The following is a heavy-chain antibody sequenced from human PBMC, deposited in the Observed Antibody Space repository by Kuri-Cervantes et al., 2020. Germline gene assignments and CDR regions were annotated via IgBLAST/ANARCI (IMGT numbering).Heavy chain of an antibody. CDR3: ARGGSYDFWSGYYTLRIPLDY. V-gene: IGHV4-4*07. Sequence: SETLSLTCTVSGGSISSYYWSWIRQPAGKGLEWIGRIYTSGSTNYNPSLKSRVTMSVDTSKNQFSLKLSSVTAADTAVYYCARGGSYDFWSGYYTLRIPLDYWGQGTLVTVSS. CDR1: GGSISSYY. D-gene: IGHD3-3*01. CDR2: IYTSGST. J-gene: IGHJ4*02.